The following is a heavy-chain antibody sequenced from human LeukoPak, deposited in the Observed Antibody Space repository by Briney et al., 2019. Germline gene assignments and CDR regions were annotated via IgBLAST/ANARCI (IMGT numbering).Heavy chain of an antibody. CDR1: GFSVSSNY. CDR2: IYTGGTT. V-gene: IGHV3-66*02. D-gene: IGHD6-19*01. CDR3: ARDKLGSGYSSDFDY. J-gene: IGHJ4*02. Sequence: GGSLRLSCAASGFSVSSNYMNWVRQAPGRGLEWVSAIYTGGTTYYADSVKGRFTISRDNSKNTLYLQMNSLRAKDTAVYYCARDKLGSGYSSDFDYWGQGTLVTVSS.